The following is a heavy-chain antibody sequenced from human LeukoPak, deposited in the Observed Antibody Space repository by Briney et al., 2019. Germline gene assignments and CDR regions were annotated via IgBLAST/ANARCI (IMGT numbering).Heavy chain of an antibody. CDR3: ARHWTPGIAAAGPRVIDY. CDR1: GGSISSSSYY. D-gene: IGHD6-13*01. J-gene: IGHJ4*02. V-gene: IGHV4-39*01. CDR2: IYYSGST. Sequence: SETLSLTCTVSGGSISSSSYYWGWIRQPPGKGLEWIGTIYYSGSTYCNPSLKSRLTISVDTSKNQFSLNLSSVTAADTAVYYCARHWTPGIAAAGPRVIDYWGQGTLVTVSS.